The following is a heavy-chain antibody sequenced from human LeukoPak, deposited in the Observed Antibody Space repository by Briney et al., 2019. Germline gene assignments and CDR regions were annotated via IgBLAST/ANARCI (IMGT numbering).Heavy chain of an antibody. Sequence: GGSLRLSCAASGITVSANYMSWVRQAPGKGLEWVSVIYSGGSIYYADSVKGRFTISRDSSKNTLYLQMSSLRAEDTAVYYCASWVAYYVGGSKNDAFDIWGQGTMVTVSS. CDR1: GITVSANY. J-gene: IGHJ3*02. V-gene: IGHV3-66*01. CDR2: IYSGGSI. D-gene: IGHD3-16*01. CDR3: ASWVAYYVGGSKNDAFDI.